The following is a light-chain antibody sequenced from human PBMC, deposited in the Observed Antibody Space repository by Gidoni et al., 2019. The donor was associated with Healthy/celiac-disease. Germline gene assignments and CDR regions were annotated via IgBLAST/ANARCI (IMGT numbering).Light chain of an antibody. J-gene: IGKJ2*01. CDR1: QSISSW. Sequence: DIHMTQSPSTLSASVGDRVTITCRAIQSISSWLAWYQQKPGKAPKLLIYKASSLESGVPSRFSGSGSGTEFTLTISSLQPDDFATYYCQQYNSYLYTFGQGTKLEIK. CDR3: QQYNSYLYT. V-gene: IGKV1-5*03. CDR2: KAS.